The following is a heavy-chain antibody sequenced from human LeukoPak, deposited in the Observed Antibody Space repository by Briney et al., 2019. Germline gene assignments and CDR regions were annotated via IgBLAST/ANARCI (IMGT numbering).Heavy chain of an antibody. CDR1: GFTFSSYS. Sequence: GGSLRLSCAASGFTFSSYSMNWVRQAPGKGLEWVSYISSSSSTIYHADSVKGRFTISRDNAKNSLYLQMNSLRAEDTAVYYCARDRLELRGASYYYYMDVWGKGTTVTVSS. V-gene: IGHV3-48*01. D-gene: IGHD1-7*01. CDR2: ISSSSSTI. CDR3: ARDRLELRGASYYYYMDV. J-gene: IGHJ6*03.